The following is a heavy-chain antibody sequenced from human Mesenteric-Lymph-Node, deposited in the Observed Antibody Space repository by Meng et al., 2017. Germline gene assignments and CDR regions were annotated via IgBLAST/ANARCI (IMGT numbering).Heavy chain of an antibody. CDR1: GFSLSTSGVG. V-gene: IGHV2-5*01. CDR2: IYWNDDK. J-gene: IGHJ2*01. CDR3: AHRPSGDWYFDL. Sequence: SGPTLVKPTQTLTLTCTFSGFSLSTSGVGVGWIRQPPGKALEWLALIYWNDDKRYSPSLKSRLTITKDTSKNQVVLTMTNMDPVDTATYYCAHRPSGDWYFDLWGRGTLVTVSS. D-gene: IGHD3-3*01.